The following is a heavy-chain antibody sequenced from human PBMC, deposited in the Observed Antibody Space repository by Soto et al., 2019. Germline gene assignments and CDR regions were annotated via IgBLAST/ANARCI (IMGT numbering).Heavy chain of an antibody. J-gene: IGHJ4*02. V-gene: IGHV3-9*01. CDR2: ISWNSGSI. D-gene: IGHD3-22*01. CDR3: AKAPLYDSSGYYDC. CDR1: GFTFDNYA. Sequence: PGGSLRLSCAASGFTFDNYAMHWVRQAPGKGLEWVSGISWNSGSIGYADSVKGRFTISRDNAKNSLYLQMNGLRAEDTALYYCAKAPLYDSSGYYDCWGQGTLVTVSS.